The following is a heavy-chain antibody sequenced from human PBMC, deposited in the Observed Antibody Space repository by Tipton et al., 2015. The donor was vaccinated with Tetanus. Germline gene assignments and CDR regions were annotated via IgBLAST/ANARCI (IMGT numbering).Heavy chain of an antibody. D-gene: IGHD2/OR15-2a*01. J-gene: IGHJ4*02. CDR2: ICYSGST. CDR1: GDSINSGDYY. V-gene: IGHV4-30-4*01. CDR3: SSSPGNQYLAFFDY. Sequence: LRLSCSVSGDSINSGDYYWSWIRQPPGKGLEWIGYICYSGSTYYNPSLKSRVTISIDTSKNQFSLRLSSVTAADTAVYYCSSSPGNQYLAFFDYWGRGTKVTVSS.